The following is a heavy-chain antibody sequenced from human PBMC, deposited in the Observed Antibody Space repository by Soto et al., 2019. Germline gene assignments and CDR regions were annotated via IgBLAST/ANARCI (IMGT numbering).Heavy chain of an antibody. Sequence: GGSLRLSCAASGFTFSSYSMNWVRQAPGKGLEWVSYISSSSSTIYYSDSVKGRFTISRDNAKNSLYLQMNSLRAEDTAVYYCARDNDILTDDAFDIWGQGTMVTVSS. J-gene: IGHJ3*02. CDR2: ISSSSSTI. D-gene: IGHD3-9*01. CDR1: GFTFSSYS. V-gene: IGHV3-48*01. CDR3: ARDNDILTDDAFDI.